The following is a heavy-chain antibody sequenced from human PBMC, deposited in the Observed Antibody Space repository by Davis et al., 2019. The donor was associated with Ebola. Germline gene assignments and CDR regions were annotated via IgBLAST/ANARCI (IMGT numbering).Heavy chain of an antibody. Sequence: MPSETLSLTCAVYGGSLSNYYWSWIRQPPGKGLEWIGEINHSGSTTYNPSLKSRVTISVDTSKNQFSLKLNSVTAADTAFYYCARIRPRTRYCSGDTCHSFLDYWGQGALVTVSS. V-gene: IGHV4-34*01. CDR2: INHSGST. CDR3: ARIRPRTRYCSGDTCHSFLDY. CDR1: GGSLSNYY. J-gene: IGHJ4*02. D-gene: IGHD2-15*01.